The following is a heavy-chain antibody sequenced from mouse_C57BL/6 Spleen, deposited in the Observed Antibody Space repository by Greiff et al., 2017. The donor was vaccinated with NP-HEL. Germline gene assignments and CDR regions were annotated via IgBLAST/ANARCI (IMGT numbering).Heavy chain of an antibody. D-gene: IGHD3-3*01. V-gene: IGHV1-61*01. CDR2: IYPSDSET. J-gene: IGHJ3*01. CDR1: GYTFTSYW. Sequence: QVQLQQPAAELVRPGSSVKLSCKASGYTFTSYWMDWVKQRPGQGLEWIGNIYPSDSETHYNQKFKDKATLTVDKSSSTAYMQLSSLTSEDSAVYYCARGDPAWFAYWGQGTLVTVSA. CDR3: ARGDPAWFAY.